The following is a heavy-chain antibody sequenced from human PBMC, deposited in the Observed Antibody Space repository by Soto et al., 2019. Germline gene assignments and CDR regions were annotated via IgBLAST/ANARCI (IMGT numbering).Heavy chain of an antibody. D-gene: IGHD6-19*01. V-gene: IGHV1-69*13. J-gene: IGHJ6*02. Sequence: APVKVSCKDSGGTASNSAFSWARQAPGQGLEWMGGIIPVSGIVKYAQNFEGRVTITADESTNTAYMELSSLTYEDRAVYYCASGRIGVVGSRAYYGMDVWGQGTTVTVSS. CDR3: ASGRIGVVGSRAYYGMDV. CDR2: IIPVSGIV. CDR1: GGTASNSA.